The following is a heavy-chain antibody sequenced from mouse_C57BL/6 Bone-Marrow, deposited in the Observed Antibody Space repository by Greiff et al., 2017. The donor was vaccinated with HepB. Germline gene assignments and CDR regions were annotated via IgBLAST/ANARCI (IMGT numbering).Heavy chain of an antibody. D-gene: IGHD2-5*01. J-gene: IGHJ4*01. V-gene: IGHV3-8*01. CDR3: ARSIVTPFYAMDY. CDR2: ISYSGST. Sequence: EVQRVESGPGLAKPSQTLSLTCSVTGYSITSDYWNWIRKFPGNKLEYMGYISYSGSTYYNPSLKSRISITRDTSKNQYYLQLNSVTTEDTATYYCARSIVTPFYAMDYWGQGTSVTVSS. CDR1: GYSITSDY.